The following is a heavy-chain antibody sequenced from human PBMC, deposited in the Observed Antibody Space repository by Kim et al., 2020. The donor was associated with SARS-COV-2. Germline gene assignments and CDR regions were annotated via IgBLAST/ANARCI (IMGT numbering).Heavy chain of an antibody. D-gene: IGHD2-2*01. CDR3: AIAHCSSTSCPLFDY. Sequence: SLKSRVTISVDTSKNQFSLTLSSVTAADTAVYYCAIAHCSSTSCPLFDYWGQGTLVTVSS. V-gene: IGHV4-34*01. J-gene: IGHJ4*02.